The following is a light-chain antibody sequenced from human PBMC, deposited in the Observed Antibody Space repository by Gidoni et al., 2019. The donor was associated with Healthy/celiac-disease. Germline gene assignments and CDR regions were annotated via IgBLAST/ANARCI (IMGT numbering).Light chain of an antibody. V-gene: IGLV3-25*03. CDR1: ALPKKY. CDR3: QSADSSGTFNVV. CDR2: KDS. Sequence: SYELTQPPSVSVSPGQTARLTCSGDALPKKYAYWYQQKPGQAPVLVIYKDSERPSGIPERFSGSSSGTTVTLTSSGVQAEDEADYYCQSADSSGTFNVVFGGGTKLTVL. J-gene: IGLJ2*01.